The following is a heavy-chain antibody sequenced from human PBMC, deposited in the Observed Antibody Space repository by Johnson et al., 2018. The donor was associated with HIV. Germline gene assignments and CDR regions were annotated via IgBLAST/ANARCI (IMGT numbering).Heavy chain of an antibody. CDR3: AKTTGLHIVVVIAEDNDAFDI. D-gene: IGHD2-21*01. J-gene: IGHJ3*02. CDR2: IKSKTDGGST. Sequence: VQLVESGGGLVKPGGSLRLSCAASGFTFSNAWMSWVRQAPGKGLEWVGRIKSKTDGGSTYYADSVKGRFTITRDNSKNTLYRQMTSLRAEDTAVYYCAKTTGLHIVVVIAEDNDAFDIWGQGTMVTVSS. CDR1: GFTFSNAW. V-gene: IGHV3-15*01.